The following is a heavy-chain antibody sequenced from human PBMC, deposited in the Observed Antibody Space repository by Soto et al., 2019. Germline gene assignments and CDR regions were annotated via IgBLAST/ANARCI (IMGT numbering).Heavy chain of an antibody. CDR3: ARDRLSLTVVTYFDY. CDR2: ISYDGSNK. D-gene: IGHD2-15*01. CDR1: GFTFSSYA. V-gene: IGHV3-30-3*01. J-gene: IGHJ4*02. Sequence: LRLSCAASGFTFSSYAMHWVRQAPGKGLEWVAVISYDGSNKYYADSVKGRFTISRDNSKNTLYLQMNSLRAEDTAVYYCARDRLSLTVVTYFDYWGQGTLVTVSS.